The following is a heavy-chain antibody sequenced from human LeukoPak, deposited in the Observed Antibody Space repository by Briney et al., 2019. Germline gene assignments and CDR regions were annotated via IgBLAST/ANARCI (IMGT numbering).Heavy chain of an antibody. Sequence: GGSLRLSCAASGFTFSGYGMHWVRQAPGKGLEWVAAIWSDGSKESYEDSVKGRFTISRDISKSTLYLQMNSLRAEDTAIYYCARDRGDYEGAFDIWGQGTMVTVSS. J-gene: IGHJ3*02. D-gene: IGHD4-17*01. CDR3: ARDRGDYEGAFDI. V-gene: IGHV3-33*01. CDR1: GFTFSGYG. CDR2: IWSDGSKE.